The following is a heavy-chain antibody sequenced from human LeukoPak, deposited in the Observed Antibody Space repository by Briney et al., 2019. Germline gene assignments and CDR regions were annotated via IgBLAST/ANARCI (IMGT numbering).Heavy chain of an antibody. CDR3: ARSQGGTMSLRHFDL. CDR1: GFTVSSNY. D-gene: IGHD3-22*01. J-gene: IGHJ2*01. Sequence: GGSLRLSCAASGFTVSSNYMNWVRQAPGKGLEWVSVINSGGNAYYADSVRGRFTISRDNSKNMLYLQMNSLRAEDTAVYYCARSQGGTMSLRHFDLWGRGTLVTVSS. CDR2: INSGGNA. V-gene: IGHV3-53*01.